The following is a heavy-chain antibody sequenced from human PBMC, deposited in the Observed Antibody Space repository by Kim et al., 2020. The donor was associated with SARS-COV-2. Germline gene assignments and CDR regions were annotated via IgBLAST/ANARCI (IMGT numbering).Heavy chain of an antibody. CDR1: GYTFTSYA. CDR3: ARVIRRDGYNFLSWDYYYGMDV. CDR2: INTNTGNP. D-gene: IGHD5-12*01. J-gene: IGHJ6*02. Sequence: ASVKVSCKASGYTFTSYAMNWVRQAPGQGLEWMGWINTNTGNPTYAQGFTGRFVFSLDTSVSTAYLQISSLKAEDTAVYYCARVIRRDGYNFLSWDYYYGMDVWGQGTTVTVSS. V-gene: IGHV7-4-1*02.